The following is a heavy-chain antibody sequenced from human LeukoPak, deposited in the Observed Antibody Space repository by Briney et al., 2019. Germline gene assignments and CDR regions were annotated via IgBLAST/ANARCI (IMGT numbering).Heavy chain of an antibody. CDR2: INPNSGGT. V-gene: IGHV1-2*02. D-gene: IGHD3-10*01. CDR1: GYTFTGYY. CDR3: ARTILGYGSGSYYNDY. Sequence: ASVKVSCKASGYTFTGYYMHWVRQAPGQGLEWMGWINPNSGGTNYAQKFQGRGTMTRDTSISTAYMELSRLRSDDTAVYYCARTILGYGSGSYYNDYWGQGTLVTVSS. J-gene: IGHJ4*02.